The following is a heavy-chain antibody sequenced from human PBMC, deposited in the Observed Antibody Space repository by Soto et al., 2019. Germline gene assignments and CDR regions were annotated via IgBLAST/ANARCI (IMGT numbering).Heavy chain of an antibody. CDR3: ARDRGASYYDFWSGYYGWFDP. CDR1: GFTFSDYY. D-gene: IGHD3-3*01. CDR2: ISSSSSYT. J-gene: IGHJ5*02. V-gene: IGHV3-11*06. Sequence: QVQLVESGGGLVKPGGSLRLSCAASGFTFSDYYMSWIRQAPGKGLEWVSYISSSSSYTNYADSVKGRFTISRDNAKNSLYLQMNSLRAKDTAVYYCARDRGASYYDFWSGYYGWFDPWGQGTLVTVSS.